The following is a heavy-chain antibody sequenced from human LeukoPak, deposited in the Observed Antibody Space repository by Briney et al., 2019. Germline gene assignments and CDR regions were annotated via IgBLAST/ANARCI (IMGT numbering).Heavy chain of an antibody. D-gene: IGHD6-6*01. CDR2: VSGSAGST. CDR1: GFTFSSYA. J-gene: IGHJ4*02. CDR3: ARGGLYSSSSGDY. V-gene: IGHV3-23*01. Sequence: GGSLRPSCAASGFTFSSYAMSWVRQAPGKGLEWVSAVSGSAGSTYYADSVKGRFTISRDNSKNTLYLQMNSLRAEDTAVYYCARGGLYSSSSGDYWGQETLVTVSS.